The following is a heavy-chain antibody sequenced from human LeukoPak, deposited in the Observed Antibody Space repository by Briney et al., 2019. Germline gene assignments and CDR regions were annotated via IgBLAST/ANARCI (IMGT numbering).Heavy chain of an antibody. CDR1: GFTFSNAW. CDR2: IKSKTDGGTT. V-gene: IGHV3-15*01. J-gene: IGHJ4*02. CDR3: TTDYGSGSYHYFNY. D-gene: IGHD3-10*01. Sequence: SGGSLRLSCAASGFTFSNAWMSWVRQAPGKGLEWVGRIKSKTDGGTTDYAAPVKGRFTILRDDSKNTLYLQMNSLRTEDTAVYYCTTDYGSGSYHYFNYWGQGTLATVSS.